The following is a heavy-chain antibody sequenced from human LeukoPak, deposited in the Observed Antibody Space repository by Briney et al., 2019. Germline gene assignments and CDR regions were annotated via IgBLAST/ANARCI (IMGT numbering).Heavy chain of an antibody. J-gene: IGHJ5*02. CDR3: ARGGTTVTPGLLWFDP. V-gene: IGHV4-59*01. CDR1: GGSISSYY. Sequence: SETLSLTCTVSGGSISSYYWSWIRQSPGKGLEWIGYMYYSGSTKYNPSLKSRVIISVDTSKNQFSLKLSAVTAADMAVYYCARGGTTVTPGLLWFDPWGQGTLVTVSS. CDR2: MYYSGST. D-gene: IGHD4-17*01.